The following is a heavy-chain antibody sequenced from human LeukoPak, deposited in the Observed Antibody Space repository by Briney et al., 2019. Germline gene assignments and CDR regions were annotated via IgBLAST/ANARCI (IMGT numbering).Heavy chain of an antibody. CDR2: ISYDGSNK. J-gene: IGHJ4*02. Sequence: GGSLRLSCAASGFTFNSYGMHWVRQAPGKGLEWVAVISYDGSNKYYADSVKGRFTISRDNSKNTLYLQMNSLRAEDTAVYYCAKNYCSGGSCYPYYFDYWGQGTLVTVSS. CDR1: GFTFNSYG. V-gene: IGHV3-30*18. CDR3: AKNYCSGGSCYPYYFDY. D-gene: IGHD2-15*01.